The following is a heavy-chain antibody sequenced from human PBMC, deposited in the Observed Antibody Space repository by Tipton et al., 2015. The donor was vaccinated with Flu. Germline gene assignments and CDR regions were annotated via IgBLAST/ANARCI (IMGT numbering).Heavy chain of an antibody. J-gene: IGHJ6*02. Sequence: WVAPVSGGGDAPLFADSVKGRFTISRDNSKNTLYLQMNSLRAEDTAVYYCARDVGGYCSGGSCYSWPYGMDVWGQGTTVTVSS. CDR2: VSGGGDAP. V-gene: IGHV3-23*01. D-gene: IGHD2-15*01. CDR3: ARDVGGYCSGGSCYSWPYGMDV.